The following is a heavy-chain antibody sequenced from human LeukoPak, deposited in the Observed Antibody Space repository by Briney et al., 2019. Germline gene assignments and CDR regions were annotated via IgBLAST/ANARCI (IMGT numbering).Heavy chain of an antibody. V-gene: IGHV5-51*01. D-gene: IGHD4-23*01. CDR2: IYPGDSAT. J-gene: IGHJ4*02. CDR3: ALRTDYGGKGFDC. Sequence: GESLKTSRKGSGYSFTSYWNGWVRQMPGKGLGWVGIIYPGDSATRFSASFPGQVTISADKSISTAYLQWSSLKAADTAMCCCALRTDYGGKGFDCWGQGTLVTVSS. CDR1: GYSFTSYW.